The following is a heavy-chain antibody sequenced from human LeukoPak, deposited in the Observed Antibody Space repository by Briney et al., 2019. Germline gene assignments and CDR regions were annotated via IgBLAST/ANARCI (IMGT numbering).Heavy chain of an antibody. V-gene: IGHV4-30-2*01. CDR3: TREELGYCSSTSCSQPVGYYYYYMDV. CDR1: GGSISSGGYY. D-gene: IGHD2-2*01. CDR2: IYHSGRT. Sequence: SSETLSLTCTVSGGSISSGGYYWSWIRPPPGKGLEWIGYIYHSGRTYYNPSLKSRVTISVDTSKDQFSLKLSSVTAADTAVYYWTREELGYCSSTSCSQPVGYYYYYMDVWGKGTTVTVSS. J-gene: IGHJ6*03.